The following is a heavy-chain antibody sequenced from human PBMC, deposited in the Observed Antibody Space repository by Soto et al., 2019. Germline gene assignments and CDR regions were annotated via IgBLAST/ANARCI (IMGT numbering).Heavy chain of an antibody. J-gene: IGHJ6*02. CDR1: DFTITNAW. CDR2: IKTKAEGGAT. CDR3: TTGSVEGV. D-gene: IGHD2-15*01. Sequence: EVQLVESGGGLVKPGGSLRLSCAASDFTITNAWMNWVRQAPGKGLEWVGRIKTKAEGGATDYAAPPKGRFTISRDDSRHTLFLQVNSLKTKDTAVYYCTTGSVEGVWCQGATVTVSS. V-gene: IGHV3-15*07.